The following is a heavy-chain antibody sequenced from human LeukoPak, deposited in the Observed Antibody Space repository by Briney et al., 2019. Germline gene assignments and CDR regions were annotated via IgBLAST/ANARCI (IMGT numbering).Heavy chain of an antibody. V-gene: IGHV1-46*01. Sequence: ASVKVSCKPLGYTFTSYYIHWVRQAPGQGLAWMGIINPSVGGTTYAQKFQGSVTMTRDTSTNPFNMELSSLRSEDTAMYYCARDGEEVQGMDVWGQGTTVIVSS. CDR1: GYTFTSYY. J-gene: IGHJ6*02. CDR2: INPSVGGT. CDR3: ARDGEEVQGMDV. D-gene: IGHD1-1*01.